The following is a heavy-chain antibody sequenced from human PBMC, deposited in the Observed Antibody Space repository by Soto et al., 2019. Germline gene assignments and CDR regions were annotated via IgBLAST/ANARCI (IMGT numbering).Heavy chain of an antibody. CDR2: INPSGGST. V-gene: IGHV1-46*01. CDR1: GYTFTSHY. CDR3: ARAGDFCISSSCYDY. Sequence: GASVKVSCKASGYTFTSHYMYWVRQAPGQGLEWMGIINPSGGSTTYAQKFQGRVTMTRDTSTTTVYMELSSLRSEDTAVYYCARAGDFCISSSCYDYWGQGTLVTVSS. J-gene: IGHJ4*02. D-gene: IGHD2-2*01.